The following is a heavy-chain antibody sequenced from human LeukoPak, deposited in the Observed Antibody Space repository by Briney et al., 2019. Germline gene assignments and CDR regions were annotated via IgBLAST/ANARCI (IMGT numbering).Heavy chain of an antibody. CDR1: GYTLTELS. J-gene: IGHJ5*02. CDR2: FDPEDGET. D-gene: IGHD6-13*01. Sequence: ASVKVSCKVSGYTLTELSMHWVRQAPGKGLEWMGGFDPEDGETIYAQKSQGRVTMTEDTSTDTAYMELSSLRSEDTAVYYCARSAAAGPYNWFDPWGQGTLVTVSS. CDR3: ARSAAAGPYNWFDP. V-gene: IGHV1-24*01.